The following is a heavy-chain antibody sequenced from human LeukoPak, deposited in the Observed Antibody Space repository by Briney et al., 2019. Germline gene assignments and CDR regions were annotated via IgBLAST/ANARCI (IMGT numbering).Heavy chain of an antibody. CDR3: AKAKYSSSSDLLDY. Sequence: GGSLRLSCAASGFTFSSYAMSWVRQAPGKGLEWVSTISGSGGSTYYAVSVKGRFTISRDISKNTLFLQMNSLRADDTAVYYCAKAKYSSSSDLLDYWGQGTLVTVSS. CDR1: GFTFSSYA. J-gene: IGHJ4*02. CDR2: ISGSGGST. D-gene: IGHD6-6*01. V-gene: IGHV3-23*01.